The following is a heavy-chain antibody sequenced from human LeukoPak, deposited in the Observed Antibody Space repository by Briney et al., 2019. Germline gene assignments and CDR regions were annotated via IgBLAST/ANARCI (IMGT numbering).Heavy chain of an antibody. CDR1: GGSISSSSYY. J-gene: IGHJ3*02. D-gene: IGHD4-23*01. V-gene: IGHV4-39*01. Sequence: SETLSLTCTVSGGSISSSSYYWGWIRQPPGKGLEWIGSIYYSGSTYYNPSLKRRLTISVDTSKNLFFLKLSSVTAADTAVYYCASGVVTYAFDIWGQGTMVTVSS. CDR2: IYYSGST. CDR3: ASGVVTYAFDI.